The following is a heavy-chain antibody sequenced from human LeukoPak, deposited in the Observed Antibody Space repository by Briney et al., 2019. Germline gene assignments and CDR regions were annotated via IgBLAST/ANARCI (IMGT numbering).Heavy chain of an antibody. D-gene: IGHD5-12*01. V-gene: IGHV3-30*04. CDR1: GFTFSSYA. CDR3: ARSYSAGSEYYYYGMYV. CDR2: ISYDGSNK. J-gene: IGHJ6*04. Sequence: PGRSLRLSCAASGFTFSSYAMHWVRQAPGKGLEWVAVISYDGSNKYYADSVKGRFTISRDNSKNTLYLQMNSLRAEDTAVYYCARSYSAGSEYYYYGMYVWGKGTTVTFSS.